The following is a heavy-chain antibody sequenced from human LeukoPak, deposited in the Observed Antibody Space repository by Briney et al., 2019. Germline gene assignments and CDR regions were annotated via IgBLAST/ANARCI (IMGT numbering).Heavy chain of an antibody. CDR1: GFTFSSYS. D-gene: IGHD2-2*01. CDR2: ISSSSSYI. V-gene: IGHV3-21*01. CDR3: ARDEEYCSSTSCENWFDP. J-gene: IGHJ5*02. Sequence: GGSLRLSCAASGFTFSSYSMNWVRQAPGKGLGWVSSISSSSSYIYYADSVKGRFTISRDNAKNSLYLQMNSLRAEDTAVYYCARDEEYCSSTSCENWFDPWGQGTLVAVSS.